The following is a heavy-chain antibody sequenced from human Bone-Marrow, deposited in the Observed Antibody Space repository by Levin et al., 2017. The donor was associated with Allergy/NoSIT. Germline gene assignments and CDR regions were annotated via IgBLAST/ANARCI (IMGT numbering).Heavy chain of an antibody. CDR3: ARDGKVGYCRISSCYGGALDH. CDR1: GFTFSSFV. V-gene: IGHV3-30*03. D-gene: IGHD2-2*01. J-gene: IGHJ4*02. CDR2: IAYDGSNK. Sequence: GGSLRLSCAASGFTFSSFVMHWVRQVPGKGLEWVAVIAYDGSNKQYADSVKGRFTISRDNSENTLYLQMNSLRAEDTAVYYCARDGKVGYCRISSCYGGALDHWGQGALVTVSS.